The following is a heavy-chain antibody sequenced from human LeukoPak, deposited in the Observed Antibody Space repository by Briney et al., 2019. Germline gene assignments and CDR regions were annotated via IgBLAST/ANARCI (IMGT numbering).Heavy chain of an antibody. CDR3: ARGERYPYYFDY. Sequence: GGSLRLSCAASGFTFSSYGMRWVRQAPGKGLEWVAVIWDDGSNKYYADSVKGRFTISRDNSKNTLYLQMNSLRAEDTAVYYCARGERYPYYFDYWGQGTLVTVSS. J-gene: IGHJ4*02. CDR2: IWDDGSNK. V-gene: IGHV3-33*01. D-gene: IGHD1-26*01. CDR1: GFTFSSYG.